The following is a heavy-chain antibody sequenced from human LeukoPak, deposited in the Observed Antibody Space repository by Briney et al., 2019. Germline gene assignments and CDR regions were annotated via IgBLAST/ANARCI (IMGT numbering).Heavy chain of an antibody. Sequence: PSQTLSLTCTVSGGSISSGSYYWSWIRQPAGKGLEWIGHIYTTGSTNYNPSLKSRVTISVDTSKTQFSLKLSSVTAADTAVYYCARVCSNTSCYRIGRGAFDIWGQGTMVIVSS. D-gene: IGHD2-2*01. J-gene: IGHJ3*02. V-gene: IGHV4-61*09. CDR2: IYTTGST. CDR1: GGSISSGSYY. CDR3: ARVCSNTSCYRIGRGAFDI.